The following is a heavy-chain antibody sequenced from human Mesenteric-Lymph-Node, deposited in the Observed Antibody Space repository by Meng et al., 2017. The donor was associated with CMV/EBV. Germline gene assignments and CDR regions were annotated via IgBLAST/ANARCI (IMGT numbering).Heavy chain of an antibody. CDR1: GYTFIDYY. J-gene: IGHJ4*02. D-gene: IGHD3-9*01. CDR2: INPKTGGR. Sequence: QVQLVQSGAEVKKPGASVRVPCKASGYTFIDYYINWVRQAPGQGLEWMGRINPKTGGRSYAQNFQGRVTMTRDTFINTAYMEVNRLNSDDTAMYYCARDRDTDWYSPFDYWGPGTLVTVSS. V-gene: IGHV1-2*06. CDR3: ARDRDTDWYSPFDY.